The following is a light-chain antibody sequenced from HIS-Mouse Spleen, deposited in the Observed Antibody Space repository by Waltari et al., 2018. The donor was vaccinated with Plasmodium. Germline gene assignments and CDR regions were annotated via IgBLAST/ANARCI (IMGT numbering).Light chain of an antibody. CDR2: EGS. CDR1: SSDVGSYNL. J-gene: IGLJ2*01. CDR3: CSYAGSSTFVV. V-gene: IGLV2-23*03. Sequence: QSALTQPASVSGSPGQSITISCPGTSSDVGSYNLASWYQQHPGKAPKPMIYEGSKRPSGVSNRFSGSKSGNTASLTISGLQAEDEADYYCCSYAGSSTFVVFGGGTKLTVL.